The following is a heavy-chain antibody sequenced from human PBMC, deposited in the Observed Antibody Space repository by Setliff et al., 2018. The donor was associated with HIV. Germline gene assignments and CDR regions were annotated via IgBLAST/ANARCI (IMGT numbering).Heavy chain of an antibody. J-gene: IGHJ4*02. V-gene: IGHV4-34*01. Sequence: PSETLSLTCAVYGGSSSGYYWSWIRQPPGKGLEWIAEIDHSGSTNYNPSLKSRVTMSVDKSKNQFSLKLSPVTAADTAVYYCARDQRLSYWGQGTLVTVSS. CDR1: GGSSSGYY. CDR2: IDHSGST. CDR3: ARDQRLSY.